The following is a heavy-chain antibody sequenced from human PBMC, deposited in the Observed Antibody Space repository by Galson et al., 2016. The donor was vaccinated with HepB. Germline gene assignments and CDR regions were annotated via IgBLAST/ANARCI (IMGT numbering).Heavy chain of an antibody. Sequence: QSGAEVKKPGESLRISCKGSGYSFTSYWISWVRQMPGKGLEWMGRIDPSDSYTNYRPSFHGHVTISADKSISTDYLQCSSLKASDTATSYCARPEPSGWSGCYFDLWGRGTLVTVSS. CDR3: ARPEPSGWSGCYFDL. D-gene: IGHD6-19*01. V-gene: IGHV5-10-1*01. J-gene: IGHJ2*01. CDR1: GYSFTSYW. CDR2: IDPSDSYT.